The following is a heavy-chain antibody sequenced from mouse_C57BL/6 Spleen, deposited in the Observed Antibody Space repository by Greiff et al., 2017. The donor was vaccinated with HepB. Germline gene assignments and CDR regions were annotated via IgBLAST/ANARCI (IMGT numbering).Heavy chain of an antibody. CDR2: ISYDGSN. D-gene: IGHD1-1*01. CDR3: ARSTTVVAGGYFDY. CDR1: GYSITSGYY. V-gene: IGHV3-6*01. J-gene: IGHJ2*01. Sequence: EVKLMESGPGLVKPSQSLSLTCSVTGYSITSGYYWNWIRQFPGNKLEWMGYISYDGSNNYNPSLKNRISITRDTSKNQFFLKLNSVTTEDTATYYGARSTTVVAGGYFDYWGQGTTLTVSS.